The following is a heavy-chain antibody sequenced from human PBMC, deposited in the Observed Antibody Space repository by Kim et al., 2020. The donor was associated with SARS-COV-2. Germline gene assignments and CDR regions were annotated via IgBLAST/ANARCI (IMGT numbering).Heavy chain of an antibody. V-gene: IGHV3-7*01. CDR2: SEK. J-gene: IGHJ4*02. D-gene: IGHD2-15*01. Sequence: SEKDYVDSMKGRFTISRDNAKKSLYLQMNSLRAEDTAVYYCARDHGSLDYWGQGTLVTVSS. CDR3: ARDHGSLDY.